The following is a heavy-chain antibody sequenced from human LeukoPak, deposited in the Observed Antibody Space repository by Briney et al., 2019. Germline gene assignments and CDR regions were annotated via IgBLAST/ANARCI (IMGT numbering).Heavy chain of an antibody. CDR3: AKGAVRYSSSSPGAFDI. D-gene: IGHD6-6*01. J-gene: IGHJ3*02. CDR2: ISGSGGST. Sequence: GGSLRLSCAASGFTFSSYWMSWVRQAPGKGREWVSAISGSGGSTYYADCVKGRFTISRDNSKHTLYLQMNSLRAEDTGVYYCAKGAVRYSSSSPGAFDIWGQGTMVTVSS. V-gene: IGHV3-23*01. CDR1: GFTFSSYW.